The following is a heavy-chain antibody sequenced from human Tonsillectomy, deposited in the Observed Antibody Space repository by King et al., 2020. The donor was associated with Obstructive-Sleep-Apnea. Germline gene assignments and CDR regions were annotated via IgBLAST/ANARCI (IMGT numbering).Heavy chain of an antibody. Sequence: VQLVESGGGVVQPGRSLRLSCAASGFTFSSYTMHWVRQAPGKGLEWVAVISYDGSSKYYADSVKGRFTISRDNSKNTLQMNSLRAEDTAVYYCARSSGYSYGDFDYWGQGTLVTVSS. J-gene: IGHJ4*02. CDR2: ISYDGSSK. CDR1: GFTFSSYT. V-gene: IGHV3-30*04. CDR3: ARSSGYSYGDFDY. D-gene: IGHD5-18*01.